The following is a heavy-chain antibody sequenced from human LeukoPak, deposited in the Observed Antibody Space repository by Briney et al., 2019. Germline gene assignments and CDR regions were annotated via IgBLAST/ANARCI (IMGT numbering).Heavy chain of an antibody. D-gene: IGHD1-26*01. CDR1: GFTFSSYA. CDR3: ARDLGATIFDFDY. J-gene: IGHJ4*02. CDR2: ISSSSSYI. Sequence: GESLRLSCAASGFTFSSYAMSWVRQAPGKGLEWVSSISSSSSYIYYADSVKGRFTISRDNAKNSLYLQMNSLRVEDTAVYYCARDLGATIFDFDYWGQGTLVTVSS. V-gene: IGHV3-21*01.